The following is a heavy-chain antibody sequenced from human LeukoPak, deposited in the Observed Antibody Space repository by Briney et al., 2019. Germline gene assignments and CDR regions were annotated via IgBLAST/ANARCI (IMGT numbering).Heavy chain of an antibody. V-gene: IGHV3-49*04. Sequence: GGSLRLSCTGSGFRLGGYALSWVRQAPGKGLEWVGFIRSKALYGTSEYAASVEGRFTISRDDSNSIAYLQMNSLKTEDTGVYFCVRESLRDYYFDYWGQGSLVTVSS. CDR3: VRESLRDYYFDY. CDR2: IRSKALYGTS. J-gene: IGHJ4*02. CDR1: GFRLGGYA.